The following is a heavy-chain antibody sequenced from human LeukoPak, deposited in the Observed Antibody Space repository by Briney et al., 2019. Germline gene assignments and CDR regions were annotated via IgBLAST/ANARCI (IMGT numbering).Heavy chain of an antibody. Sequence: SETLSLTCTVSGASTSSGLYYWNWFRQPAGKGLEYIGRIYNSGSTNYNPSLKSRVTISVDTPKNQFSLKLTSVTASDSAVYYCARVTGYMIEDYFDYWGQGTLVTVSS. CDR1: GASTSSGLYY. V-gene: IGHV4-61*02. D-gene: IGHD3-22*01. CDR2: IYNSGST. J-gene: IGHJ4*02. CDR3: ARVTGYMIEDYFDY.